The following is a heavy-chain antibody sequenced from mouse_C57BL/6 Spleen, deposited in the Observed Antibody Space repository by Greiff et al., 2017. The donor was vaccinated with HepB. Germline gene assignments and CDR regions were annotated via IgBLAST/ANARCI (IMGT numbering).Heavy chain of an antibody. J-gene: IGHJ2*01. Sequence: QVQLKESGAELVRPGTSVKMSCKASGYTFTNYWIGWAKQRPGHGLEWIGDIYPGGGYTNYNAKFKGKATLTADKSSSTAYMQFSSLTSEDSAIYYRAREGDYYYFDYWGQGTTLTVSS. CDR3: AREGDYYYFDY. D-gene: IGHD1-1*01. CDR1: GYTFTNYW. CDR2: IYPGGGYT. V-gene: IGHV1-63*01.